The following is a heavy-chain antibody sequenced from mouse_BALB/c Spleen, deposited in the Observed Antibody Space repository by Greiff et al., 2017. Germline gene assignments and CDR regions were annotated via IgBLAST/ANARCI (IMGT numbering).Heavy chain of an antibody. Sequence: VKLVESGAELAKPGASVKMSCKASGYTFTSYWMHWVKQRPGQGLEWIGYINPSTGYTEYNQKFKDKATLTADKSSSTAYMQLSSLTSEDSAVYYCAVRRLDFDVWGAGTTVTVSS. CDR2: INPSTGYT. V-gene: IGHV1-7*01. CDR1: GYTFTSYW. D-gene: IGHD2-14*01. CDR3: AVRRLDFDV. J-gene: IGHJ1*01.